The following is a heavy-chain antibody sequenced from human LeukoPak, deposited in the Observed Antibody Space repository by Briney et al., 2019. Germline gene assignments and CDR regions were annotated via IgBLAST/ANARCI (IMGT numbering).Heavy chain of an antibody. J-gene: IGHJ4*02. CDR2: IYYSGST. Sequence: SETLSLTCTVSGGSISSGGYYWSWIRQHPGKGLAWIGYIYYSGSTYYNPSLKSRVTISVDTSKNQFSLKLSSVTAADTAVYYCARVPVLYGGKTVQDYWGQGTLVTVSS. D-gene: IGHD4-23*01. V-gene: IGHV4-31*03. CDR1: GGSISSGGYY. CDR3: ARVPVLYGGKTVQDY.